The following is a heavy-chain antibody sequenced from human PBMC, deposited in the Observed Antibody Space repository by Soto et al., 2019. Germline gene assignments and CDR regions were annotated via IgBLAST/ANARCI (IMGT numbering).Heavy chain of an antibody. CDR3: ARGGQQLVPFAY. CDR1: GGSVSSGSYY. Sequence: QVQLQESGPGLVKPSETLSLTCTVSGGSVSSGSYYWSWIRQPPGKGLEWIGYIYYSGSTNYNPSLKSRVTISVDTSKNQFSLKLSSVTAADTAVYYCARGGQQLVPFAYWGQGPLVTVSS. V-gene: IGHV4-61*01. J-gene: IGHJ4*02. CDR2: IYYSGST. D-gene: IGHD6-13*01.